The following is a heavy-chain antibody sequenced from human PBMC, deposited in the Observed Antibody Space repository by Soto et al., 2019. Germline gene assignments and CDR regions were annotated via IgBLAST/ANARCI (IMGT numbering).Heavy chain of an antibody. CDR3: TKGGTFDD. J-gene: IGHJ4*01. CDR2: ISGGGDYT. V-gene: IGHV3-23*01. D-gene: IGHD5-12*01. CDR1: GFTFSSYA. Sequence: RVGSLRISCAASGFTFSSYAMNWVRQAPGEGLEWVSFISGGGDYTYYADSVKGRFTISRDSSTNTLYLQMNTLRAEDIFVDYCTKGGTFDDLGLGILVT.